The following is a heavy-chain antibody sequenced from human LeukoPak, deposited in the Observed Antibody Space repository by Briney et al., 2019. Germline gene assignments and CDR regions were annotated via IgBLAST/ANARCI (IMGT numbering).Heavy chain of an antibody. CDR3: AKIVVPAAIHYYYMDV. D-gene: IGHD2-2*01. J-gene: IGHJ6*03. CDR2: ISSSGSTI. CDR1: GFTFSSYE. Sequence: QPGGSLRLSCAASGFTFSSYEMNWVRQAPGKGLEWVSYISSSGSTIYYADSVKGRFTISRDTAKNSLYLQMNGLRAEDTAVYYCAKIVVPAAIHYYYMDVWGKGTTVTVSS. V-gene: IGHV3-48*03.